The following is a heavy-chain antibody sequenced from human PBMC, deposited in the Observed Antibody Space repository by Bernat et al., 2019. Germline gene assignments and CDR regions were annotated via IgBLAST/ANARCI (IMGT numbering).Heavy chain of an antibody. D-gene: IGHD3-3*01. J-gene: IGHJ4*02. CDR3: ARNYDFWSGYYYFDY. CDR1: GGSISSGGYY. Sequence: QVQLQESGPGLVKPSQTLSLTCTVSGGSISSGGYYWSWIRQHPGKGLEWIGYIYYSGSTYYNPSLKSRVTISVDTSKNQFSLKLSSVTAADTAMYYCARNYDFWSGYYYFDYWGQGTLVTVSS. V-gene: IGHV4-31*03. CDR2: IYYSGST.